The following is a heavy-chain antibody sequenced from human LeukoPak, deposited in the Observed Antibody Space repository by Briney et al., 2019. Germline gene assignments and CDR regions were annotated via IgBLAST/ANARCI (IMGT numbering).Heavy chain of an antibody. CDR2: INHSGST. CDR1: GGSFSGYY. V-gene: IGHV4-34*01. Sequence: SETLSLTCAVYGGSFSGYYWSWIRQPPGKGLEWIGEINHSGSTNYNPSLKSRVTISVDTSKNQFSLKLSSVTAADTAVYYCARARNYYDSSNYYYEGDAFDIWGQGTMVTVSS. CDR3: ARARNYYDSSNYYYEGDAFDI. D-gene: IGHD3-22*01. J-gene: IGHJ3*02.